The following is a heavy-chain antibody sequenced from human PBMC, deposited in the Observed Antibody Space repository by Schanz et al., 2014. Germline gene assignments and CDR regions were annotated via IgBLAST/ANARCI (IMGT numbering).Heavy chain of an antibody. J-gene: IGHJ6*02. CDR1: GGTFSTYP. Sequence: QVQLVQSGAEVKKPGSSVKVSCKASGGTFSTYPINWLRQAPGQGLEWMGRIIPIHGIVNYAQRFQDRVRITADTSTSTAYMELRNLRSDDTAVYYCARAKRFGDMDVWGQGTTVTVSS. CDR2: IIPIHGIV. CDR3: ARAKRFGDMDV. D-gene: IGHD3-10*01. V-gene: IGHV1-69*02.